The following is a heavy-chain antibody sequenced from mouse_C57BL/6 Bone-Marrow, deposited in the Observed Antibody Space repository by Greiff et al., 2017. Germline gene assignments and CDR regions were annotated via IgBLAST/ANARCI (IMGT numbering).Heavy chain of an antibody. CDR2: IYPGSGST. CDR3: ARAAYDIRRGFYYAMDN. J-gene: IGHJ4*01. Sequence: QVQLQQPGAELVKPGASVKMSCKASGYTFTSYWITWVKQRPGQGLEWIGDIYPGSGSTNYNEKFKSKATLTVDPSSSTAYMQLSSLSSEDSAVYYCARAAYDIRRGFYYAMDNWGQGTSVTVSS. V-gene: IGHV1-55*01. D-gene: IGHD2-3*01. CDR1: GYTFTSYW.